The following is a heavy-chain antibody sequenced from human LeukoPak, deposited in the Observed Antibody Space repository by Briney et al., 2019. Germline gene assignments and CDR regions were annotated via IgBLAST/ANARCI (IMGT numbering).Heavy chain of an antibody. CDR3: ARVTQLYFGESSFDY. D-gene: IGHD3-10*01. CDR1: GFTFSRYA. J-gene: IGHJ4*02. Sequence: PGGSLRLSCAASGFTFSRYAMHWVRQAPGKGLEWVTLIWYDGSNKYYADSVKGRFTISRDNSKNTLYLQMNSLRAEDTAVYYCARVTQLYFGESSFDYWGQGTLVTVSS. CDR2: IWYDGSNK. V-gene: IGHV3-33*01.